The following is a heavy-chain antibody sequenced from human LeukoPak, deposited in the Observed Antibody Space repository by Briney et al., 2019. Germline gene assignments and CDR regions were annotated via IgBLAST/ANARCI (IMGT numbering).Heavy chain of an antibody. CDR2: ISAYNGNT. J-gene: IGHJ4*02. D-gene: IGHD3-22*01. Sequence: ASVKVSCKXSGYTFTSYGISWVQQAPGQGLEWMGWISAYNGNTNYAQKLQGRVTMTTDTSTSTAYMELRSLRSDDTAVYYCARSSPLYYDSSGYYPGHYWGQGTLVTVSS. CDR3: ARSSPLYYDSSGYYPGHY. CDR1: GYTFTSYG. V-gene: IGHV1-18*01.